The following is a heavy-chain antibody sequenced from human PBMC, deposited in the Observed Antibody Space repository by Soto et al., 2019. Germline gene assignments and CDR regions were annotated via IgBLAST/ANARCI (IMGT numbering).Heavy chain of an antibody. V-gene: IGHV1-2*02. CDR1: GYTFSAFY. J-gene: IGHJ4*02. Sequence: ASVKVSCKASGYTFSAFYMHWVRQAPGQGLEWMGWINPNSGGTKSAEKFQGRVTMTRDTSISTTYMELSRLTYDDTGVYYCASAAVTGKAGLDFWGQGTQVTVSS. D-gene: IGHD6-19*01. CDR3: ASAAVTGKAGLDF. CDR2: INPNSGGT.